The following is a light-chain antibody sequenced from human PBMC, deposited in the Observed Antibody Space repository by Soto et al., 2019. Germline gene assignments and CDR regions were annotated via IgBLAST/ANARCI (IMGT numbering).Light chain of an antibody. CDR2: GAS. V-gene: IGKV3-15*01. Sequence: EIVMTQSPATLSVSPGERATLSCRASQSVSSDLAWFQQTPGQAPRLLIYGASTRATGIPARFSGSGFGTEFPLTISSLQSEDFAVYYCQQYSNWAPITFGPGTKVDIK. CDR1: QSVSSD. J-gene: IGKJ3*01. CDR3: QQYSNWAPIT.